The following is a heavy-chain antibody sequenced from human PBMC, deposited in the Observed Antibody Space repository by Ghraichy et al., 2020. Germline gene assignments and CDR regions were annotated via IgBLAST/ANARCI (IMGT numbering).Heavy chain of an antibody. J-gene: IGHJ5*02. CDR2: INPNSGDT. V-gene: IGHV1-2*04. Sequence: ASVKVSCKASGYTFIGYYMHWVRQAPGQGLEWMGWINPNSGDTNYAQKFQGWVTMTRDTSISTAYMELSRLRSDDTAVYYCARARYCSSTSCYYGVFDPWGQGTLVTVSS. D-gene: IGHD2-2*01. CDR1: GYTFIGYY. CDR3: ARARYCSSTSCYYGVFDP.